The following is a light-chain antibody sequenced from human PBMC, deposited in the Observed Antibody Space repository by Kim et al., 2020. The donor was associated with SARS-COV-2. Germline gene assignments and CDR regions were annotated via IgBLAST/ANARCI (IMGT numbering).Light chain of an antibody. CDR3: QQTYSTPPYT. V-gene: IGKV1-39*01. Sequence: ASVGDRVTITCRASQSISSYLNWYQQKPGEAPRLLIYAANSVQSGVPSRFSGSGYGTTFFLTISSLQPEDFASYYCQQTYSTPPYTFGQGTKLEI. J-gene: IGKJ2*01. CDR2: AAN. CDR1: QSISSY.